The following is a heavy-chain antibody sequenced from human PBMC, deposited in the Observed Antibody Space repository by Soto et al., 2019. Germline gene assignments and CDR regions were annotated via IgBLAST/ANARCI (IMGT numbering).Heavy chain of an antibody. D-gene: IGHD2-15*01. V-gene: IGHV4-4*07. Sequence: PSATRSLTCTVSGGSISSYYWSWIRQPAGKGLEWIGRIYTGGSTNYSPSLKSRVTMSVDTSKNQFSLRLTSVTAADTAVYYCARASVGPPGGGSWTMPFDIWGRGTLVTVSS. CDR1: GGSISSYY. CDR3: ARASVGPPGGGSWTMPFDI. J-gene: IGHJ4*02. CDR2: IYTGGST.